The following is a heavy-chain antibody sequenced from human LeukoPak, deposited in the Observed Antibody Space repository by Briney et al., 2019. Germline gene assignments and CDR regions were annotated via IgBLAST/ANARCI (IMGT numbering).Heavy chain of an antibody. CDR1: GFTFSSYA. J-gene: IGHJ4*02. CDR2: ISYDGSNK. V-gene: IGHV3-30*04. D-gene: IGHD4-17*01. Sequence: GGSLRLSCAASGFTFSSYAMHWVRQAPGKGLEWVAVISYDGSNKYYADSVKGRFTISRDNSKNTLYLQMNSLRAEDTAVYYCARDRVSVGTATTPGYWGQGTLVTVSS. CDR3: ARDRVSVGTATTPGY.